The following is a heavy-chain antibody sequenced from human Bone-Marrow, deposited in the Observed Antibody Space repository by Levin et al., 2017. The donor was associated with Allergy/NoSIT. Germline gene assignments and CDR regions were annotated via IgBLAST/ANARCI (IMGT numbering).Heavy chain of an antibody. D-gene: IGHD6-25*01. J-gene: IGHJ4*02. CDR3: ARVAAGVSGFDY. V-gene: IGHV3-48*01. CDR2: INSGSSAI. Sequence: AGGSLRLSCAASGFTLSSYNMIWVRQAPGKGLESVSYINSGSSAIHYADSVQGRFTVSRDNAKNSLYLQMNSLRADDTAIYYCARVAAGVSGFDYCGQGTLVTVSS. CDR1: GFTLSSYN.